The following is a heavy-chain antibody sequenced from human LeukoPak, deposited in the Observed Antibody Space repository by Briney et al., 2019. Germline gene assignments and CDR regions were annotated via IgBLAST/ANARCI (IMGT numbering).Heavy chain of an antibody. Sequence: ASVKVSCKASGYTFTSYGISWVRQAPGQGLEWMGWMNPDSGNTGYAQKFQGRVTMTRNTSISTADMELRSLRSEDTAVYYCARGRFVYAVTMVRGVINYYYYYGMDVWGQGTTVTVSS. CDR3: ARGRFVYAVTMVRGVINYYYYYGMDV. V-gene: IGHV1-8*02. CDR1: GYTFTSYG. CDR2: MNPDSGNT. D-gene: IGHD3-10*01. J-gene: IGHJ6*02.